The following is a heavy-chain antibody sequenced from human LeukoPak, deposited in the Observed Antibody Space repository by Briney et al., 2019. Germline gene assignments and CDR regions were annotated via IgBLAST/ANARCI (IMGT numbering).Heavy chain of an antibody. CDR2: IYYSGST. CDR3: ARDPVYDAFDI. J-gene: IGHJ3*02. Sequence: SETLSLTCTVSGGSVSSGGYYWSWIRQPPGKGLEWIGYIYYSGSTNYNPSLKSRVTISVDTSKNQFSLKLSSVTAADTAVYYCARDPVYDAFDIWGQGTMVTVSS. V-gene: IGHV4-61*08. D-gene: IGHD2-8*01. CDR1: GGSVSSGGYY.